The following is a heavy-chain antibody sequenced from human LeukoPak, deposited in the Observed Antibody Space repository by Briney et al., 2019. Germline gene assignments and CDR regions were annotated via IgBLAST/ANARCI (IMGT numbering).Heavy chain of an antibody. J-gene: IGHJ4*02. CDR3: ARHIDNGWYAY. V-gene: IGHV4-59*08. CDR2: ISYSGST. D-gene: IGHD6-19*01. Sequence: SETLSLTCTVSGGSISSYYWSWIRQPPGKGLEWIGYISYSGSTNYNPSLKSPVTMSVDRSRNQFSLKLNSVTAADTAVYYCARHIDNGWYAYWGQGTLVTVSS. CDR1: GGSISSYY.